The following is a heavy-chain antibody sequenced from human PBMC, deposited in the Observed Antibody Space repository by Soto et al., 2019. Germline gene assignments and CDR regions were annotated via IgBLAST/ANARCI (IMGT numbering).Heavy chain of an antibody. Sequence: EVHLLESGGGLVQPGGSLRLSCAASGLTFRNYAMGWVRQAPGKGLEWVSAITATGDRAQYIDSVRGRFTISRDNSQNTLYMQMNSLRAEDTAVYYCAKDLRGPEAGTWYCDLWGRGSLVTVSS. D-gene: IGHD6-13*01. CDR3: AKDLRGPEAGTWYCDL. CDR1: GLTFRNYA. J-gene: IGHJ2*01. CDR2: ITATGDRA. V-gene: IGHV3-23*01.